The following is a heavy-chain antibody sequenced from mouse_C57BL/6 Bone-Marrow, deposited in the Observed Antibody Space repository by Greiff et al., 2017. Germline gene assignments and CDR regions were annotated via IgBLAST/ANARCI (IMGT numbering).Heavy chain of an antibody. CDR3: AGRYAMDD. J-gene: IGHJ4*01. CDR2: IYPRSGNT. CDR1: GYTFTSYG. V-gene: IGHV1-81*01. Sequence: VMLVESGAELARPGASVKLSCKASGYTFTSYGISWVKQRTGPGLKWIGEIYPRSGNTYSNEKFKGKAPLTADKSSSTPYMEPRSLTSADSSVCFGAGRYAMDDWGQGTSVTVSS.